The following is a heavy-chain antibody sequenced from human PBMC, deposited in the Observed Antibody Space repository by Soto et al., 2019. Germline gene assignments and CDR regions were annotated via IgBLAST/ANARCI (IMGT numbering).Heavy chain of an antibody. J-gene: IGHJ5*02. D-gene: IGHD3-9*01. CDR1: GVSFSDYY. CDR2: INHSGST. CDR3: ARFSWDDILTGLYNWFDP. V-gene: IGHV4-34*01. Sequence: PSETLSLTCAVYGVSFSDYYWSWILQPPGKGLEWIGEINHSGSTNYNPSLKSRVTISVDTSKNQFSLKLSSVTAADTAVYYCARFSWDDILTGLYNWFDPWGQGTLVTAPQ.